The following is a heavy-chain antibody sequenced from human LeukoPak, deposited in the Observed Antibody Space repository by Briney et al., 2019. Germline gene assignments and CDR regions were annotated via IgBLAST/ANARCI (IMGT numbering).Heavy chain of an antibody. V-gene: IGHV3-23*01. Sequence: GGSLRLSCAASGFTFSSYGMSWVRQAPGKGLEWVSAISGSGGSTYYADSVKGRFTISRDNPKNTLYLQMNSLRAEDTAVYCCAREHYYYDSTSDAFDIWGQGTMVTVSS. CDR1: GFTFSSYG. J-gene: IGHJ3*02. CDR3: AREHYYYDSTSDAFDI. CDR2: ISGSGGST. D-gene: IGHD3-22*01.